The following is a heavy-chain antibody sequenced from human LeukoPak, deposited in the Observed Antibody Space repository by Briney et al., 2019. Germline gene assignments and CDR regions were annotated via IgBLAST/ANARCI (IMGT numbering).Heavy chain of an antibody. CDR2: INPNSGGT. CDR3: ARGPRSYYGSGSYTWFDP. CDR1: GSTFTGYY. Sequence: ASVKVSCKASGSTFTGYYMHWVRQAPGQGLEWMGRINPNSGGTNYAQKFQGRVTMTRDTSISTAYMELSRLRSDDTAVYYCARGPRSYYGSGSYTWFDPWGQGTLVTVSS. V-gene: IGHV1-2*06. J-gene: IGHJ5*02. D-gene: IGHD3-10*01.